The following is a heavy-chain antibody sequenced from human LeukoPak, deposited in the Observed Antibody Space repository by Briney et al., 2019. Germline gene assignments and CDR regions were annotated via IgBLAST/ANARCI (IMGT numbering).Heavy chain of an antibody. J-gene: IGHJ4*02. V-gene: IGHV4-59*01. D-gene: IGHD6-19*01. CDR2: VSYSWSA. CDR3: SRVLYSNGLYGLLDY. CDR1: GGSISSYD. Sequence: SETLSLTCTVSGGSISSYDWSWIRQPPGQGLGWVGIVSYSWSANYYHSLKRRVPMSVYASKNQFSLNLTSVTAAAPDVAFFSRVLYSNGLYGLLDYWGQGALVSVSS.